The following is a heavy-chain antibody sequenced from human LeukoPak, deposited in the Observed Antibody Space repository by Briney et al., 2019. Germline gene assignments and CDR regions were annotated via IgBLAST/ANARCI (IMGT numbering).Heavy chain of an antibody. D-gene: IGHD6-25*01. CDR3: ARERVGSDYYGLDV. V-gene: IGHV3-74*01. J-gene: IGHJ6*02. CDR1: GFIFSTYW. Sequence: GGSLRLSCAASGFIFSTYWMHWVRHAPGKGLVWVSRINTDGSSTDFAASVKGRFTISRDNAKNILYLQMNSLRAEDTALYYCARERVGSDYYGLDVWGQGTTVSVSS. CDR2: INTDGSST.